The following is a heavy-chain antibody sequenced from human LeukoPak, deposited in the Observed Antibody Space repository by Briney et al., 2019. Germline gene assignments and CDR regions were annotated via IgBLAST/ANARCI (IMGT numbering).Heavy chain of an antibody. V-gene: IGHV1-2*04. D-gene: IGHD3-10*01. J-gene: IGHJ5*02. CDR2: INPNSGGT. CDR1: GYTFTGYY. CDR3: ARDRTMGYYGSGTSFWFDP. Sequence: GASVKVSCKASGYTFTGYYMHWVRQAPGQGLEWMGWINPNSGGTNYAQKFQGWVTMTRDTSISTAYMELSRLRSDDTAVYYCARDRTMGYYGSGTSFWFDPWGQGTLVTVSS.